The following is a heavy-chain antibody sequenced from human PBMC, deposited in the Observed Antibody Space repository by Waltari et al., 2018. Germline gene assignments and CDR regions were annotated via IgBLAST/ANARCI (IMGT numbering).Heavy chain of an antibody. J-gene: IGHJ5*02. D-gene: IGHD6-25*01. CDR2: IYWDDDK. Sequence: QITLKESGPTLLKPTQTLTLNCTFSGFSLNTSGVGVGWIRQPPGKALEWLALIYWDDDKRYSPSQKSRPTITKDTSKNQVVLTMTNMHPVDTATYYCARTRGSGWPNVWVDPWGHGTLFTVSS. CDR1: GFSLNTSGVG. V-gene: IGHV2-5*02. CDR3: ARTRGSGWPNVWVDP.